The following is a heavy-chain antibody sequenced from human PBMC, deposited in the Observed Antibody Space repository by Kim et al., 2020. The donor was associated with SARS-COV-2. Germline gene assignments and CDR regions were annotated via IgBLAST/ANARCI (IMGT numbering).Heavy chain of an antibody. Sequence: SDTLSLTCTVSSDSMRSYYWSWIRQLPGKGLEWIGYIFYSGSTNYNPSLKSRVTISWDTSRNQFSLDLTSVIDADTAVYYCARSEGRASWHQFDYWGQGILVTVSS. CDR2: IFYSGST. CDR3: ARSEGRASWHQFDY. J-gene: IGHJ4*02. V-gene: IGHV4-59*01. CDR1: SDSMRSYY.